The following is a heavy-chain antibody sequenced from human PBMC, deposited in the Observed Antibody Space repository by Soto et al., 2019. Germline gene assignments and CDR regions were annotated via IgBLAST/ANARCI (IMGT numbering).Heavy chain of an antibody. CDR1: GFTVSSNY. Sequence: GGSLRLSCAASGFTVSSNYMSWVRQAPGKGLEWVSVIYSGGSTYYADSVKGRFTISRDNSKNTLYLQMNSLRAEDTAVYYCARGPGYNWNEENYFDYWGQGTLVTVSS. J-gene: IGHJ4*02. CDR3: ARGPGYNWNEENYFDY. CDR2: IYSGGST. V-gene: IGHV3-53*01. D-gene: IGHD1-20*01.